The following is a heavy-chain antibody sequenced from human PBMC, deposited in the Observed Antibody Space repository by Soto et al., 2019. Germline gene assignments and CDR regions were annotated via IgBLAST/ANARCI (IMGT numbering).Heavy chain of an antibody. D-gene: IGHD1-26*01. V-gene: IGHV3-30*04. Sequence: QVQLVESGGGVVQPGRSLRLSCAASGFTFSGNAMHWVRQAPGKGLEWVAVISYDGRNKYFADSVKGRFTISRDNSKNTLYLQMNSLRGEDTAVYYCARDQVGSTGRYYGMDVWGQGTTVTVSS. CDR3: ARDQVGSTGRYYGMDV. CDR1: GFTFSGNA. CDR2: ISYDGRNK. J-gene: IGHJ6*02.